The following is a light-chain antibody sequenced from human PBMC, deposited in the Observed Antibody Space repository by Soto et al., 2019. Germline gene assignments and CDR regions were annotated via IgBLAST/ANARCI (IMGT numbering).Light chain of an antibody. CDR3: SAWDANIYRPV. J-gene: IGLJ2*01. CDR2: RDN. CDR1: SSDIGSNP. Sequence: QSVLTQPPSASGTPGQRVAISCSGGSSDIGSNPVNWYLHLPGAAPKLLIYRDNQRPSGVPDRFSGSKSVPSASLTISGLQSADEADYFCSAWDANIYRPVFGGGTKLTVL. V-gene: IGLV1-44*01.